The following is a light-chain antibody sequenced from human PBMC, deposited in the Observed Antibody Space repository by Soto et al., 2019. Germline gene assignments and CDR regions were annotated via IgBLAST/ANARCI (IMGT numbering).Light chain of an antibody. Sequence: QSVLTQPASVSGSPGQSITISCTGTSIDVGGYNYVSWYQQHPGKAPKLMIYDVSNRPSGVSNRFSGSKSGNTASLTISGLQAEDEADYYCSSYTSSSTVFGTGTKVPVL. CDR3: SSYTSSSTV. V-gene: IGLV2-14*01. CDR1: SIDVGGYNY. CDR2: DVS. J-gene: IGLJ1*01.